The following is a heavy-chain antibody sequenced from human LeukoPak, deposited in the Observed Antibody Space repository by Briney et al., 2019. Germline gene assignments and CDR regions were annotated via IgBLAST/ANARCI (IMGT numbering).Heavy chain of an antibody. D-gene: IGHD6-13*01. CDR1: GGSISNYY. J-gene: IGHJ1*01. V-gene: IGHV4-4*07. Sequence: SETLSLTCTVSGGSISNYYWSWIRQPAGKGLEWIGRIFISASTNYSPSLKSRVTMSVDTSKNQFSLKLSSVTAADTAVYYCARGYSSSWSHIAQPTEYFQHWGQGTLVTVSS. CDR3: ARGYSSSWSHIAQPTEYFQH. CDR2: IFISAST.